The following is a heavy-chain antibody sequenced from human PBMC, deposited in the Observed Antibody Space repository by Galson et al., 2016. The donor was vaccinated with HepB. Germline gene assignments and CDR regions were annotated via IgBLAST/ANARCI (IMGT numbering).Heavy chain of an antibody. J-gene: IGHJ4*02. CDR1: GFTFKYYA. D-gene: IGHD6-6*01. CDR3: AARKGSSFDY. CDR2: IYSGGNT. Sequence: SLRLSCAASGFTFKYYAMNWVRQAPGKGLDWVSSIYSGGNTHYADSVKGRFTISRDNSKNTLYLQMNTLRAEDTAVYYCAARKGSSFDYWGQGTLVTVSS. V-gene: IGHV3-23*01.